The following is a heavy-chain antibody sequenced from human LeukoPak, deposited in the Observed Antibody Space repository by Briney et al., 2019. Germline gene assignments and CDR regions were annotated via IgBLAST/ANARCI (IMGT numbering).Heavy chain of an antibody. CDR3: AKGRQLLDP. D-gene: IGHD1-7*01. V-gene: IGHV3-23*01. Sequence: GGSLRLSCAASGFTFSSYWMSWVRQAPGKGLEWVSSISGSSGTIDYADSVKGRFSISRDNSKNAQYLQMNSLRPEDTAVYYCAKGRQLLDPWGQGTLVTVSS. J-gene: IGHJ5*02. CDR1: GFTFSSYW. CDR2: ISGSSGTI.